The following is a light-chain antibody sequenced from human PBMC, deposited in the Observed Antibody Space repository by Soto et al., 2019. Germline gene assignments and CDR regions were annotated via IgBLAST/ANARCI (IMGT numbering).Light chain of an antibody. CDR2: AAS. CDR3: QQSYTTPLT. CDR1: QEISSW. V-gene: IGKV1-39*01. Sequence: DIQMTQSPSSVSAYVGDRVTITCRASQEISSWLAWYQQRAGKAPELLIYAASYLGNGVPSRCSGSGSGTYFTLTIGSLQPEDLATYYYQQSYTTPLTFGGGTKVDIK. J-gene: IGKJ4*01.